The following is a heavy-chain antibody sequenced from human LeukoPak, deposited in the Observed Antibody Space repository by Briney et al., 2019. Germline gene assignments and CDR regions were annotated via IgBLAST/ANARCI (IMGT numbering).Heavy chain of an antibody. CDR3: ARDFLPGTAVAAWFDP. CDR2: INPNSGGT. V-gene: IGHV1-2*02. CDR1: GYTFTGYY. J-gene: IGHJ5*02. Sequence: ASVKVSCKASGYTFTGYYMHWVRQAPGQGLEWMGWINPNSGGTNYAQKFQGRVTMTRDTSISTAYMELSRLRSDDTAVYYCARDFLPGTAVAAWFDPWGQGTLVTVSS. D-gene: IGHD6-19*01.